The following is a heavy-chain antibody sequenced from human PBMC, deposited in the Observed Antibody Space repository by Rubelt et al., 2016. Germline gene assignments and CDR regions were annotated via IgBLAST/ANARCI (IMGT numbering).Heavy chain of an antibody. V-gene: IGHV4-34*01. J-gene: IGHJ4*02. CDR2: INHSGST. D-gene: IGHD2-2*01. CDR3: ARGQYGFDY. CDR1: GGSFSGYY. Sequence: QVQLQESGPGLVKPSETLSLTCAVYGGSFSGYYWSWIRQPPGKGLEWIGEINHSGSTNYNPSLKSRVTISVDTSKNQFSLQLSSVTAADTAVYCCARGQYGFDYWGQGTLVTVSS.